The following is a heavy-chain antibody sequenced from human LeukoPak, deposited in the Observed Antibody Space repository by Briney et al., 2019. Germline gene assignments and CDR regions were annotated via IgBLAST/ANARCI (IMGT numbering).Heavy chain of an antibody. CDR2: IYNSEIT. J-gene: IGHJ4*02. V-gene: IGHV4-4*07. CDR3: ARDADSSGYYLFDY. Sequence: SETLSLTCTVSGGSISGYYWAWVRQPAGKGLEWIGRIYNSEITNYNPPLKSRVTMSVDTSKSQFSLKLSSVTAADTAVNYCARDADSSGYYLFDYWGQGTLVTVSS. D-gene: IGHD3-22*01. CDR1: GGSISGYY.